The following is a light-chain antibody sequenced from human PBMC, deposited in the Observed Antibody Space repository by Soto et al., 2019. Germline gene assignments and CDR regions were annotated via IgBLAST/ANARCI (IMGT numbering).Light chain of an antibody. Sequence: QSVLTQPASVSGSPGQSITISCTGTSSDVGGYNYVSWYQQHPGKAPKLMIYEVSNRPSGVSNRFSGSKSGNTASLTISGLQAEDEADYYCAAWDDSLNGVAFGGGTKLTVL. V-gene: IGLV2-14*01. CDR1: SSDVGGYNY. CDR2: EVS. CDR3: AAWDDSLNGVA. J-gene: IGLJ2*01.